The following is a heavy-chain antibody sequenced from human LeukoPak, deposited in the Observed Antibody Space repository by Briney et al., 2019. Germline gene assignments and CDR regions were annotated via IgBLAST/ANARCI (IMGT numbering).Heavy chain of an antibody. D-gene: IGHD3-22*01. Sequence: SETLSLTCTVSGGSISSGGYYWSWIRQHPGEGLEWIGYIYHSGTTYYNPSLKSRAIISVDTSKNQFSLKMSSVTAADTAVYYCARDSSDYYVFDSWGQGTLVTVSS. V-gene: IGHV4-31*03. CDR3: ARDSSDYYVFDS. J-gene: IGHJ4*02. CDR2: IYHSGTT. CDR1: GGSISSGGYY.